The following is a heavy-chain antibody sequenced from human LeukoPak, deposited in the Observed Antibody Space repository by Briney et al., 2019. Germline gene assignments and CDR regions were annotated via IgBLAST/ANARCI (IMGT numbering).Heavy chain of an antibody. D-gene: IGHD4-17*01. CDR2: ISGSGGST. CDR1: GFAFSSYA. J-gene: IGHJ6*02. Sequence: GGSLRLSCAASGFAFSSYAMSWARQAPGKGLEWVSAISGSGGSTYYADSVKGRFTISRDNSKNTLYLQMNSLRAEDTAVYYCAKFRIDYGDYYYYGMDVWGQGTTVTVSS. CDR3: AKFRIDYGDYYYYGMDV. V-gene: IGHV3-23*01.